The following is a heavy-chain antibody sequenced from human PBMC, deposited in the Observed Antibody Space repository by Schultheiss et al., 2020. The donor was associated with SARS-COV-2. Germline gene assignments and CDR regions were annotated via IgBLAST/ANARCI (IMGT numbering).Heavy chain of an antibody. Sequence: GGSLRLSCAASGFTFSSYGMHWVRQAPGKGLEWVAVIWYDGSNKYYADSVKGRFTISRDNSKNSLYLQMNSLRAEDTAVYYCARGRYYGSGSYPLLDYWGQGTLVTVSS. D-gene: IGHD3-10*01. CDR3: ARGRYYGSGSYPLLDY. J-gene: IGHJ4*02. CDR2: IWYDGSNK. V-gene: IGHV3-33*01. CDR1: GFTFSSYG.